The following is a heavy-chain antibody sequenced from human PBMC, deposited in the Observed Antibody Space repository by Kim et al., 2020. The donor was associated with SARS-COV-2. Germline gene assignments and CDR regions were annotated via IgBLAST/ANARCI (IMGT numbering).Heavy chain of an antibody. V-gene: IGHV3-7*03. J-gene: IGHJ6*02. Sequence: YVASVKGRFTISRDNAKNSLYLQMNSLRAEDTAVYYCARVDSYYYYGMDVWGQGTTVTVSS. CDR3: ARVDSYYYYGMDV. D-gene: IGHD3-22*01.